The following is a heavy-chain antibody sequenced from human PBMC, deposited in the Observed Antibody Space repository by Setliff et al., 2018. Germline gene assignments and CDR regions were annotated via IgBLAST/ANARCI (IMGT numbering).Heavy chain of an antibody. D-gene: IGHD1-7*01. J-gene: IGHJ4*02. Sequence: GGSLRLSCAASGFTLRNSGMHWVRQAPGRGLEWVTFISYDGFKIYYAESVKGRFTIFRDGSKNTLFLQMTSLRAEDTAVYYCAKPQVELRWGFESWGQGTPVTVSS. CDR2: ISYDGFKI. V-gene: IGHV3-30*18. CDR1: GFTLRNSG. CDR3: AKPQVELRWGFES.